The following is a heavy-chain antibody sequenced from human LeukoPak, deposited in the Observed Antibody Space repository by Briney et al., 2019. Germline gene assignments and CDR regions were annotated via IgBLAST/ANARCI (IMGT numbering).Heavy chain of an antibody. CDR1: GGTFSSYA. V-gene: IGHV1-69*13. Sequence: ASVKVSCKASGGTFSSYAISWVRQAPGQGLEWMGGIIPIFGTANYAQKFQGRVTITADESTSTAYMELSSLRSEDTAVYYCAREGDIVVVPAYYWGQGTLVTVSS. CDR3: AREGDIVVVPAYY. D-gene: IGHD2-2*01. J-gene: IGHJ4*02. CDR2: IIPIFGTA.